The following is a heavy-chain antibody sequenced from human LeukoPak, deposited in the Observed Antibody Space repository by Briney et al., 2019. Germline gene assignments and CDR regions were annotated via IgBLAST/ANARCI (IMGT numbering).Heavy chain of an antibody. J-gene: IGHJ4*02. CDR2: IYHSGST. Sequence: SETLSLTCPVPGYSISSGYNWGWIRQPPGKGLEWIGGIYHSGSTYYNPSLKSRVTISVDTSKNQFSLKLSSVTAADTAVYCCARDTATTVVTPGGVFDYWGQGTLLTVSS. D-gene: IGHD4-23*01. V-gene: IGHV4-38-2*02. CDR1: GYSISSGYN. CDR3: ARDTATTVVTPGGVFDY.